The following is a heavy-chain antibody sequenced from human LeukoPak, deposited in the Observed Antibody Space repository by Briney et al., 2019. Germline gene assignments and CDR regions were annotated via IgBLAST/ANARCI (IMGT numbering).Heavy chain of an antibody. V-gene: IGHV3-30-3*01. CDR3: ARERGRGYSGYDSWCFDY. J-gene: IGHJ4*02. CDR1: GFTFSSYA. D-gene: IGHD5-12*01. Sequence: GGSLRLSCAASGFTFSSYAMHWVRQAPGKGLEWVAVISYDGSNKYYADSVKGRFTISRDNSKNTLYLQMNSLRAEDTAVYYCARERGRGYSGYDSWCFDYWGQGTLVTVSS. CDR2: ISYDGSNK.